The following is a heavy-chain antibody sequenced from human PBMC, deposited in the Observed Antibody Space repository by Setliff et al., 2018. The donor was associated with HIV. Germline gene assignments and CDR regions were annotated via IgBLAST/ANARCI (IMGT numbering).Heavy chain of an antibody. V-gene: IGHV4-39*01. CDR2: VYYTWNT. D-gene: IGHD2-21*01. CDR1: GGSISRRDYC. Sequence: PSETLSLTCTVSGGSISRRDYCWGWIRQPPGKGLEWIGSVYYTWNTCYNPSLKSRVTVSVDTSKNQFSLKLSSVTAADTAVYYCARHSIAVVIGVPERDDAFDIWGHGTMVTVSS. J-gene: IGHJ3*02. CDR3: ARHSIAVVIGVPERDDAFDI.